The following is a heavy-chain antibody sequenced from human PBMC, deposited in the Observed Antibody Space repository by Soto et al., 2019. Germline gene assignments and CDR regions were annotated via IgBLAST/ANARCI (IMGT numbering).Heavy chain of an antibody. CDR1: GYTFSNFA. J-gene: IGHJ5*02. CDR3: ARGEYYDYVWGSHANNWFDP. Sequence: ASVKVSCKTSGYTFSNFAIHWVRQAPGQGLEWMGWINAGNGDTKYSQKVQGRVIITRDTSASTAYMELSSLRSEDTAIYYCARGEYYDYVWGSHANNWFDPWGQGTLVTVSS. D-gene: IGHD3-16*01. V-gene: IGHV1-3*01. CDR2: INAGNGDT.